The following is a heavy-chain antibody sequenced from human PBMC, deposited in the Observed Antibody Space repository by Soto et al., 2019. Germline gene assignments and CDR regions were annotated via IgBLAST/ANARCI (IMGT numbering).Heavy chain of an antibody. D-gene: IGHD3-22*01. CDR2: ISRYGDIT. CDR3: AKDRYLDHDSRGYLFDN. Sequence: PGGSLRLSCAASGFTFNIYAMTWVRQAPGKGLEWVSAISRYGDITYNADSVEGRFSISRDNSKNTLYLQMNSLRAEDTAVYYCAKDRYLDHDSRGYLFDNWGQGTLVTVSS. CDR1: GFTFNIYA. J-gene: IGHJ4*02. V-gene: IGHV3-23*01.